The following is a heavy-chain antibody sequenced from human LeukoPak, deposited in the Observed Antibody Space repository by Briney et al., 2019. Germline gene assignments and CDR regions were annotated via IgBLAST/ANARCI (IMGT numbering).Heavy chain of an antibody. J-gene: IGHJ3*02. CDR2: ITSSSSST. V-gene: IGHV3-21*01. Sequence: GGSLRLSCAASGFTFIADSMNWVRQAPGQGLEWVSSITSSSSSTYYADSVKGRFTISRDNAKNSLYLQMNILRAEDTAVYFCSRFETCLCDDVFDIWGQGTMVTVSS. CDR3: SRFETCLCDDVFDI. CDR1: GFTFIADS. D-gene: IGHD3-9*01.